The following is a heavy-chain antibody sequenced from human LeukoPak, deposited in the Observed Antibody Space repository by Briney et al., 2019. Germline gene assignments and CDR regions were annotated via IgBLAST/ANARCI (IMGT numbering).Heavy chain of an antibody. CDR2: ICFSGST. CDR3: ARVAYCGGDCYSFYYYGMDV. V-gene: IGHV4-59*01. J-gene: IGHJ6*02. Sequence: SETLSLTCTVSGGSNSGFCWSWVRQPPGKGLEWIGSICFSGSTNYNPSLKSRVTILIDTSKNQFSLKLNSVTAADTAVYYCARVAYCGGDCYSFYYYGMDVWGQGTTVTVSS. D-gene: IGHD2-21*02. CDR1: GGSNSGFC.